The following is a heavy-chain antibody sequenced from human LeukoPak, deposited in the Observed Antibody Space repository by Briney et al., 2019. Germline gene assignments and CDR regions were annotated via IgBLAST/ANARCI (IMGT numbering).Heavy chain of an antibody. D-gene: IGHD6-19*01. Sequence: ASVKVSCKASGYTFTGYYMHWVRQAPGQGLGWMGWINPNSGDTNYAQKFQGRVTMTRDTSISTTYMELSSLRSDDTAVYFCARETVADNPPGYWGQGTLVTVSS. CDR1: GYTFTGYY. V-gene: IGHV1-2*02. CDR3: ARETVADNPPGY. CDR2: INPNSGDT. J-gene: IGHJ4*02.